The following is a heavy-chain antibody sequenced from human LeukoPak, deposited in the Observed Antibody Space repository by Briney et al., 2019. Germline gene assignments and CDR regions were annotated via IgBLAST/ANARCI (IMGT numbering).Heavy chain of an antibody. D-gene: IGHD3-3*01. Sequence: GGSLRLSCAASGFTFDDYAMHWVRQAPGKGLEWVSGISWNSGSIGYADSVKGRFTISRDNAKNSLYLQMNSLRAEDTAVYYCARGRIGVVYEGPGYWGQGTLVTVSS. V-gene: IGHV3-9*01. CDR3: ARGRIGVVYEGPGY. CDR2: ISWNSGSI. J-gene: IGHJ4*02. CDR1: GFTFDDYA.